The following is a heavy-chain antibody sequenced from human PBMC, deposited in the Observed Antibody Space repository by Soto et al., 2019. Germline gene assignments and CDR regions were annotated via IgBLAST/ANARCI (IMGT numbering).Heavy chain of an antibody. CDR3: ARDLWGYCGTDCYPLDV. D-gene: IGHD2-21*02. Sequence: QVRLQESGPGLVKPSETLSLTCTVSGGSIRSYWSWIRQAPGKGLEWIGYLYNSGSTVYNPSLKSRVTISVDTSKNQFSLKLNSVTAADTAVYYCARDLWGYCGTDCYPLDVWGQGTTVTVSS. CDR2: LYNSGST. V-gene: IGHV4-59*01. CDR1: GGSIRSY. J-gene: IGHJ6*02.